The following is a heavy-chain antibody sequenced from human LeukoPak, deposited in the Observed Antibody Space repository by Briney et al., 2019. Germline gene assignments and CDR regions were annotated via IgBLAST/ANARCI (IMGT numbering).Heavy chain of an antibody. D-gene: IGHD2-21*02. CDR2: ISSSSSYI. V-gene: IGHV3-21*04. Sequence: PGGSLRLSCAASGFTFSSYSMNWVRQVPGKGLEWVSSISSSSSYIYYADSVKGRFTISRDNAKNSLYLQMNSLRAEDTAVYYCAKCLGGGDCYPVDWGQGTLVTVSS. CDR3: AKCLGGGDCYPVD. CDR1: GFTFSSYS. J-gene: IGHJ4*02.